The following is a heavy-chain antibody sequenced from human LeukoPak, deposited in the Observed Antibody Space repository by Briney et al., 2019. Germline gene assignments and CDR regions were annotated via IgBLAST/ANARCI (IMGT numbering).Heavy chain of an antibody. CDR1: GGSITSGGYF. CDR3: ARHRGRYYDSGSYYYFDY. Sequence: PSQTLSLTCTVSGGSITSGGYFWSWIRQHPGKGLECIGHISYSGSTYYTPSLKSRVTISADTSKNQYSLKLSSVTAADTAVYYCARHRGRYYDSGSYYYFDYWGQGTLVTVSS. CDR2: ISYSGST. V-gene: IGHV4-31*03. J-gene: IGHJ4*02. D-gene: IGHD3-10*01.